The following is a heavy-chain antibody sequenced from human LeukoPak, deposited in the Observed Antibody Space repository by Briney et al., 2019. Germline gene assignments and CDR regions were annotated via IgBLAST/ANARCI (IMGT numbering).Heavy chain of an antibody. CDR3: TRGLSRAYYYNGMDV. J-gene: IGHJ6*02. V-gene: IGHV3-49*04. D-gene: IGHD2-2*01. CDR2: IRSKVYGGTA. Sequence: PGRSLRLSCTASGYTFANDAVSWVRQAPGKGLEWVGFIRSKVYGGTAQYAASVKGRFTISRDGSKSIAYLQMNSLKIEDTAVYYCTRGLSRAYYYNGMDVWGQGTTVTVSS. CDR1: GYTFANDA.